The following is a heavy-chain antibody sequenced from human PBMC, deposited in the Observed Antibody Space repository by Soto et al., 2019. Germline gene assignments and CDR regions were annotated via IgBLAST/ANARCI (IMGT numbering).Heavy chain of an antibody. J-gene: IGHJ3*01. CDR2: TYYRSKWFH. CDR1: GDSASSDITS. V-gene: IGHV6-1*01. D-gene: IGHD3-10*01. Sequence: QGQLQQSGPGLVKPSQTLSLTCAISGDSASSDITSWNWIRQSPSRGLEWLGRTYYRSKWFHDYAAPVKSRITINPDTSKNQFSLELKSMTPEATAVYYCARGKALDVWGQGTVVTVSS. CDR3: ARGKALDV.